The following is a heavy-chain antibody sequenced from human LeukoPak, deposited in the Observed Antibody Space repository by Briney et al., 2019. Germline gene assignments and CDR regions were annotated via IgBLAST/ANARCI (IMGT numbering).Heavy chain of an antibody. J-gene: IGHJ4*02. CDR1: GYSFTSYW. V-gene: IGHV5-51*01. Sequence: GESLKISCKGSGYSFTSYWIGWVRQMPGKGLEWMGIIYPGDSDTRYSPSFQGQVTISADKSISTAYLQWSSLKASDTAMYYCARQFVDTAMGLHVGYFDYWGQGTLVTVSS. D-gene: IGHD5-18*01. CDR3: ARQFVDTAMGLHVGYFDY. CDR2: IYPGDSDT.